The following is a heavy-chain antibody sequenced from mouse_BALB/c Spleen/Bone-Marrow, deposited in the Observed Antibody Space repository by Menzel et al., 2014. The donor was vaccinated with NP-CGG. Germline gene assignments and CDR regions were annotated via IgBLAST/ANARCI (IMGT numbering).Heavy chain of an antibody. CDR1: GYSITSGYS. V-gene: IGHV3-1*02. J-gene: IGHJ4*01. D-gene: IGHD1-1*02. Sequence: DVKLVESGPDLVKPSQSLSLTCTVTGYSITSGYSWHWIRQLPGNTLEWMGYIHYSGSTNYNPSLKSRISITRDTSKNQFFLQLNSVTTEDTATYYCTRRGLYYGYAMDYWGQGTSVTVSS. CDR3: TRRGLYYGYAMDY. CDR2: IHYSGST.